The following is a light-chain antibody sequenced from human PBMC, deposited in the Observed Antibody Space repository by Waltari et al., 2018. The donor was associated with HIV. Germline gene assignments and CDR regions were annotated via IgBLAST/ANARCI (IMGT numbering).Light chain of an antibody. Sequence: QSALTQPAAVSGSPGQSITTSCTGTNKDIGSYNPVSWYQKHPTRAPKLILYEDTKLPSGVSSRLAGSKSRRTASLTISGLQAEDEADYCCCSYATGGTWGFGGGTKLTV. CDR3: CSYATGGTWG. CDR1: NKDIGSYNP. CDR2: EDT. J-gene: IGLJ3*02. V-gene: IGLV2-23*01.